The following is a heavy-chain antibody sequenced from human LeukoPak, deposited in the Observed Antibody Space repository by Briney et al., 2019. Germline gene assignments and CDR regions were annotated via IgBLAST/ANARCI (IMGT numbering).Heavy chain of an antibody. CDR2: ISGSGHST. CDR1: GFTFSNYA. Sequence: GGSLRLSCAASGFTFSNYAMSWVRQAPGKGLEWVSGISGSGHSTYHANSVKGRFTISRDNSKNTLYLQMNSLRADDTAVYYCAKEGYSDWGQGALVTVSS. J-gene: IGHJ4*02. V-gene: IGHV3-23*01. CDR3: AKEGYSD. D-gene: IGHD5-12*01.